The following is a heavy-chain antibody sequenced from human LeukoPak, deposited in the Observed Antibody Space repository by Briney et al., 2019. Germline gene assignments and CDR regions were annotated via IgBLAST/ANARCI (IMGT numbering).Heavy chain of an antibody. V-gene: IGHV3-30-3*01. D-gene: IGHD2-15*01. CDR1: GFTFSSYA. CDR3: ARDHKIVVALEDYYYYYGMDV. J-gene: IGHJ6*02. CDR2: ISYDGSNK. Sequence: PGRSLRLSCAASGFTFSSYAMHWVRQAPGKGLEWVAVISYDGSNKYYADSVKGRFTISRDNSKNTLYLQMNSLRAEDTAVYYCARDHKIVVALEDYYYYYGMDVWGQGTTVTVSS.